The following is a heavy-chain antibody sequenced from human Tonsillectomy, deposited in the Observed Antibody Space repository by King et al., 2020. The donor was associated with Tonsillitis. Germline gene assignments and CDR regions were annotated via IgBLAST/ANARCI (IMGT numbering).Heavy chain of an antibody. CDR3: VAGRGWLFDY. D-gene: IGHD6-19*01. J-gene: IGHJ4*02. V-gene: IGHV3-7*01. CDR2: IKQDGSQR. CDR1: GLTFSSYW. Sequence: VQLVESGGGLVQPGGSLRLSCAASGLTFSSYWMNWVRQAPGKGLEWVAIIKQDGSQRYYVDSVKGRFTISRDNAQNSLYLQMNSLRPEDTAVYYCVAGRGWLFDYWGQGTLVSVS.